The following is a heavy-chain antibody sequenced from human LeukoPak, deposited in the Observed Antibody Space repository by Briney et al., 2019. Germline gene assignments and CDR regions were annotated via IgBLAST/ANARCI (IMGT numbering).Heavy chain of an antibody. CDR1: GFTFSTYA. CDR2: VSGSGGST. D-gene: IGHD3-9*01. V-gene: IGHV3-23*01. CDR3: AKDGVTGPPWFDP. Sequence: GGSLRLSCAASGFTFSTYAMSWVRQAPGKGLEWVSAVSGSGGSTYYADSAKGRFTISRDNSKNTLYLQMDSLRAEDTAVYYCAKDGVTGPPWFDPWGQGTLVTVSS. J-gene: IGHJ5*02.